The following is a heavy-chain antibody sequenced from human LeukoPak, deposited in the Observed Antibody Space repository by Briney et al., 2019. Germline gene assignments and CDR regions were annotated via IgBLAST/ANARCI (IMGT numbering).Heavy chain of an antibody. CDR1: GFTLSRYS. CDR2: ISSSSSYI. V-gene: IGHV3-21*01. J-gene: IGHJ6*02. CDR3: ARFFEGDYYGMDV. Sequence: GGSLRLSCEASGFTLSRYSMNWVRQAPGKGLEWVSSISSSSSYIYYADSVKGRFTISRDNAKNSLYLQMNSLRAEDTAVYYCARFFEGDYYGMDVWGQGTTVTVFS.